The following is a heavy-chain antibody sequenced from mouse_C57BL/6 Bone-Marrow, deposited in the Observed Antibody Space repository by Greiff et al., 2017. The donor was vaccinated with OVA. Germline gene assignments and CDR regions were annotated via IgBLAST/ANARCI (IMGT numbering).Heavy chain of an antibody. V-gene: IGHV5-17*01. CDR2: ISSGSSTI. Sequence: EVQVVESGGGLVKPGGSLKLSCAASGFTFSDYGMHWVRQAPEKGLEWVAYISSGSSTIYYAYTVKGRFPISRDNAKYTLFLHMNSLRSEDTAMEYCARNWKDYDYDRNAMDYWGQGTTVTVSS. J-gene: IGHJ4*01. CDR3: ARNWKDYDYDRNAMDY. D-gene: IGHD2-4*01. CDR1: GFTFSDYG.